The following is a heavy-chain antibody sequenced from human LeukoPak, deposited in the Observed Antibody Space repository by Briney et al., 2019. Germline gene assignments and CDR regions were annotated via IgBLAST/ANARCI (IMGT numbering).Heavy chain of an antibody. J-gene: IGHJ4*02. Sequence: GGSLRLSCAASGFTFSSYAMSWVRQAPGKGLEWVSAISSSDGTTYYTDSVKGRFTISTDISTSTLFLQMNSLRVEDTAVYYCAKGRDVAVTGSKVGSDYWGQGTLVTVSS. V-gene: IGHV3-23*01. CDR2: ISSSDGTT. D-gene: IGHD6-19*01. CDR3: AKGRDVAVTGSKVGSDY. CDR1: GFTFSSYA.